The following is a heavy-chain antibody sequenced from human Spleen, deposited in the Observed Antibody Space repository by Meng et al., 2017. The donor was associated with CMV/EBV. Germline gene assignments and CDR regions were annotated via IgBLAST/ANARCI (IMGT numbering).Heavy chain of an antibody. Sequence: GESLKISCAASGFIFSIYAMSWVRQAPGKGLEWVSAINGGGDSTYYADSVKGRFTISRDNSKDKLFLQMNSLRAEDTAVYYCAKLGVRWETNDYWGQGMLVTVSS. CDR3: AKLGVRWETNDY. CDR1: GFIFSIYA. D-gene: IGHD1-26*01. J-gene: IGHJ4*02. CDR2: INGGGDST. V-gene: IGHV3-23*01.